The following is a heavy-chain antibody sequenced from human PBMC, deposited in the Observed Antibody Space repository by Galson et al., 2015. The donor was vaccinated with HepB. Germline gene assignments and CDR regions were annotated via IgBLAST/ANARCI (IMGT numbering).Heavy chain of an antibody. CDR1: GFTFDDYA. J-gene: IGHJ4*02. V-gene: IGHV3-9*01. Sequence: SLRLSCAASGFTFDDYAMHWVRQAPGKGLEWVSTIGWNSGSIGYADSVKGRFTVSRDNAKNSLYLQMNSMTTEDTALYYCVKDRGSSPRRPAWDFDYWGQGTLVTVSS. D-gene: IGHD1-26*01. CDR3: VKDRGSSPRRPAWDFDY. CDR2: IGWNSGSI.